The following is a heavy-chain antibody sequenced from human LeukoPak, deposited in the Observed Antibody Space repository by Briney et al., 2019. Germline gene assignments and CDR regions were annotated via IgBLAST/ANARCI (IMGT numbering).Heavy chain of an antibody. CDR2: IRYDGSNK. J-gene: IGHJ6*03. D-gene: IGHD2-2*01. CDR3: ARVFADFEYIVVVPAAMDV. Sequence: PGGSLRLSCAASGFTFSSYGMHWVRQAPGKGLEWVAFIRYDGSNKYYADSVKGRFTISRDNSKNTLYLQMNSLRAEDTALYYCARVFADFEYIVVVPAAMDVWGKGTTVTVSS. CDR1: GFTFSSYG. V-gene: IGHV3-30*02.